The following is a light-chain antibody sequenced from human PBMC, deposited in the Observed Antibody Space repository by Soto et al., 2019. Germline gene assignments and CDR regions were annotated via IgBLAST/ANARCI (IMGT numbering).Light chain of an antibody. CDR2: KAS. Sequence: DIQMTQSPSTLSGSVGYRVTITCRASQTISSWLAWYQQKPGKAXKXXIYKASTLKSGVPSRFSGSGSGTELTITISSLQPDDFETYYCQHYNSYSEAFGQGTKVDIK. CDR3: QHYNSYSEA. V-gene: IGKV1-5*03. CDR1: QTISSW. J-gene: IGKJ1*01.